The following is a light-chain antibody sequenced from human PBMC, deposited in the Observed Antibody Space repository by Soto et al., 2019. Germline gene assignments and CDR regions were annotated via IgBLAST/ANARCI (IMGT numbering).Light chain of an antibody. CDR1: QSVRSY. J-gene: IGKJ3*01. V-gene: IGKV3-11*01. Sequence: EIVLTQSPATLSLSPGERATLPCRASQSVRSYLAWYQQKPGQTPRLLIYDAFNRATGIPARFSGSGSGTDFTLTISSLEPEDFAVYYCQQRGNWPQTFGPGTKVDIK. CDR2: DAF. CDR3: QQRGNWPQT.